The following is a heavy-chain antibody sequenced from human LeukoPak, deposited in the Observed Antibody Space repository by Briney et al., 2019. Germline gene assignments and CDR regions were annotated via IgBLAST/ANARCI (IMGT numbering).Heavy chain of an antibody. CDR1: GYSISSGYY. D-gene: IGHD3-22*01. Sequence: SETLSLTCAVSGYSISSGYYWSWIRQPPGKGLEWIGEINHSGSTNYNPSLKSRVTISVDTSKNQFSLKLSSVTAADTAVYYCARAYDSSGRDFQHWGQGTLVTVSS. CDR2: INHSGST. V-gene: IGHV4-34*01. J-gene: IGHJ1*01. CDR3: ARAYDSSGRDFQH.